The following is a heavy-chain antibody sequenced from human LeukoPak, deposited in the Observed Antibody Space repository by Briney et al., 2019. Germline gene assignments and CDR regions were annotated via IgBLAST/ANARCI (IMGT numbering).Heavy chain of an antibody. CDR2: ISSSGSTI. Sequence: PGWSLRLSCAASGFTFSDYYMSWIRQAPGKGVEWVSYISSSGSTIYYADSVKGRFTISRDNAKNSLYLQMNSLRAEDTAVYYCARDGYYYDSSGHTPNWFDPWGQGTLVTVSS. CDR1: GFTFSDYY. CDR3: ARDGYYYDSSGHTPNWFDP. D-gene: IGHD3-22*01. J-gene: IGHJ5*02. V-gene: IGHV3-11*04.